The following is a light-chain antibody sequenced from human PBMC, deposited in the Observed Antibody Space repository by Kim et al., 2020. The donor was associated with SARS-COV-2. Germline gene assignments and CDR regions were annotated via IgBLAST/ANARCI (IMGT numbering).Light chain of an antibody. CDR2: GAS. Sequence: PGGAATPTCRASNEIRNNLAWYMQTPGQAPTLLIYGASTRAAGIPARLSGSGSGTEFTLTISSLQSEDAAIYYCQQYDDWPPWTFGLGTKVDIK. V-gene: IGKV3-15*01. CDR1: NEIRNN. CDR3: QQYDDWPPWT. J-gene: IGKJ1*01.